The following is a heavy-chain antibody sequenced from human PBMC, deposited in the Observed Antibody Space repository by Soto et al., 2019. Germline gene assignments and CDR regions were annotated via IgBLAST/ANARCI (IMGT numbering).Heavy chain of an antibody. CDR1: GYTFTSYG. V-gene: IGHV1-18*01. Sequence: ASVKVSCKASGYTFTSYGISWVRQAPGQGLEWMGWISAYNGNTNYAQKLQGRVTMTTDTSTSTAYMELTSLTSEDTAVYFCARGVRWQQLNSIDYWGQGTPVTVSS. CDR3: ARGVRWQQLNSIDY. CDR2: ISAYNGNT. J-gene: IGHJ4*02. D-gene: IGHD1-7*01.